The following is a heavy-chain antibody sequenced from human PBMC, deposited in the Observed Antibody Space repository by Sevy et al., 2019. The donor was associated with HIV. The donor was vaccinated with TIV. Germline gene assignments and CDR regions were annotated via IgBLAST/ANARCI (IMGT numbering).Heavy chain of an antibody. J-gene: IGHJ6*02. Sequence: GGSWGPSLPRLGFGFVTLGWPGGPQAPARGLEGVSLIGFDGVRKYIADSVKGRFTSSRDKFKDTLYLQMNSLRPEDTAVYYCAKDHYDYRTGYYGYYGMDVWGQGTTVTVSS. V-gene: IGHV3-30*02. CDR3: AKDHYDYRTGYYGYYGMDV. D-gene: IGHD3-3*01. CDR1: GFGFVTLG. CDR2: IGFDGVRK.